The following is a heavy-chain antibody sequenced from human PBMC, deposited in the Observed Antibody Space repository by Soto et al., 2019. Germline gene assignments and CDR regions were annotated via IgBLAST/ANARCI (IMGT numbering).Heavy chain of an antibody. CDR2: IYYGGST. V-gene: IGHV4-39*02. J-gene: IGHJ5*02. D-gene: IGHD1-26*01. Sequence: PSETLSLTCTFSGFSISGVSNYWGLIRQPPGKGLEWIGSIYYGGSTYYNPSLKSRVTISVDTSKNQFSLKLTSVTAADTAVYYCARDRSISWFFTWGRRVLVTVSS. CDR1: GFSISGVSNY. CDR3: ARDRSISWFFT.